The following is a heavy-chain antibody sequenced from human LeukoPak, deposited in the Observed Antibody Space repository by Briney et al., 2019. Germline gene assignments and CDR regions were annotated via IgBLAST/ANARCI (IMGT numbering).Heavy chain of an antibody. Sequence: GGSLRLSCAASGFTFSTYALSWVRQAPGKGLEWVSVISGSGGSIYYADSVKGRFTISRDNSKNTLYLQMNSLRAEDTAVYYCAKDPRNDAFDIWGQGTMVTVSS. J-gene: IGHJ3*02. CDR1: GFTFSTYA. V-gene: IGHV3-23*01. CDR2: ISGSGGSI. CDR3: AKDPRNDAFDI.